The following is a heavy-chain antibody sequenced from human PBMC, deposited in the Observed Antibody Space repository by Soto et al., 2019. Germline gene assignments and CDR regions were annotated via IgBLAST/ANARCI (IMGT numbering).Heavy chain of an antibody. CDR2: IYYSGST. Sequence: QVQLQESGPGLVKPSETLSLTCTVSGGSISSYYWSWIRQPPGKGLEWIGYIYYSGSTNYNPSLKSRVTLSVDTSKTQFSLKLSSVTDADTAVYYCARHGQWLVTGYFYYGMDVWGQGTTVTVSS. CDR3: ARHGQWLVTGYFYYGMDV. CDR1: GGSISSYY. D-gene: IGHD6-19*01. J-gene: IGHJ6*02. V-gene: IGHV4-59*08.